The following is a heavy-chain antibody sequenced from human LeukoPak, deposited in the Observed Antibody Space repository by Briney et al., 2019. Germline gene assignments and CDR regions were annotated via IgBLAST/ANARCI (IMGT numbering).Heavy chain of an antibody. D-gene: IGHD1-26*01. CDR1: GFTFSNAW. V-gene: IGHV3-15*01. CDR3: TTARSESYRAKYLRH. J-gene: IGHJ1*01. Sequence: GSLLLFTAASGFTFSNAWMCWVRQAPGKGLEWVGRIKSTTDGGTADYAAPVKGRFTISRDDSTNTLYLEMNSLKTEETAVYYCTTARSESYRAKYLRHWGQGPLVMVSS. CDR2: IKSTTDGGTA.